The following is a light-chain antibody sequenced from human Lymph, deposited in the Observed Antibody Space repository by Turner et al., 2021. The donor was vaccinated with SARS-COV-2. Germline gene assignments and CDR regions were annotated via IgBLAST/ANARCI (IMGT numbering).Light chain of an antibody. CDR2: DDN. Sequence: SYVLTQPPSVSVAPGQTARITCGGDKIGSRSVHWYQQKPCQAPVLVVYDDNDRPSGIPERFSGSNSGNTATLTISRVEAGDEADYYGQVWDSTSDHVVFGGGTKLTVL. J-gene: IGLJ2*01. CDR3: QVWDSTSDHVV. V-gene: IGLV3-21*02. CDR1: KIGSRS.